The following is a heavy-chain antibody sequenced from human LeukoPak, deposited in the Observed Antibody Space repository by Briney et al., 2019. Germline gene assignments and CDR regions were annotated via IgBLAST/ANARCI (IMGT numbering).Heavy chain of an antibody. CDR2: IWYDGSNK. Sequence: GGSLRLSCAASGFTFSSYGMHWVRQAPGKGLEWVAVIWYDGSNKYYADSVKGRFTISRDNAKNSLYLQMNSLRAEDTAVYYCARIDYGDYHFDYWGQGTLVTVSS. J-gene: IGHJ4*02. CDR1: GFTFSSYG. V-gene: IGHV3-33*03. CDR3: ARIDYGDYHFDY. D-gene: IGHD4-17*01.